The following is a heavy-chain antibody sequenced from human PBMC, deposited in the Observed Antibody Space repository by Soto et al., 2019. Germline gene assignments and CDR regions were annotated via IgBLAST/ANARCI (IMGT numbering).Heavy chain of an antibody. D-gene: IGHD2-15*01. CDR1: GFNFNSYT. J-gene: IGHJ6*04. CDR3: ARDCSGGSCYPGMDV. Sequence: PGGSLRLSCAASGFNFNSYTINWVRQAPGKRLEWLSSISSSGYIFSTDSVRGRFTISRYNAKNSVYLQINSLRAEDTAVYFCARDCSGGSCYPGMDVWGKRTTVTVSS. V-gene: IGHV3-21*01. CDR2: ISSSGYI.